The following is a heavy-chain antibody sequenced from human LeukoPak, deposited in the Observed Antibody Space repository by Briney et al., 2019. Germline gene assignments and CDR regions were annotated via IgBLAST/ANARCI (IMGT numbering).Heavy chain of an antibody. CDR3: TSYSSGYSIDAFDI. V-gene: IGHV3-9*01. J-gene: IGHJ3*02. CDR2: ISWNSGSI. CDR1: GFTFDDYA. Sequence: GRSLRLSCAASGFTFDDYAMHWVRQAPGKGLEWVSGISWNSGSIGYADSVKGRFTISRDNAKNSLYLQMNSLRAEDTALYYCTSYSSGYSIDAFDIWGQGTMVTVSS. D-gene: IGHD3-22*01.